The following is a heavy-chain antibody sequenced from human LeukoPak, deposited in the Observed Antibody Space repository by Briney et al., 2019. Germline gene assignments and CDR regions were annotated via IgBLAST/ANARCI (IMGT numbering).Heavy chain of an antibody. V-gene: IGHV4-59*01. D-gene: IGHD3-3*01. CDR3: ARGIDFWSGYYYFDY. CDR2: IYYSGST. J-gene: IGHJ4*02. Sequence: PGGSLRLSCTVSGGSISSYYWSWIRQPPGKGLEWIGYIYYSGSTNYNPSLKSRVTISVDTSKNQFSLKLSSVTAADTAVYYCARGIDFWSGYYYFDYWGQGTLVTVSS. CDR1: GGSISSYY.